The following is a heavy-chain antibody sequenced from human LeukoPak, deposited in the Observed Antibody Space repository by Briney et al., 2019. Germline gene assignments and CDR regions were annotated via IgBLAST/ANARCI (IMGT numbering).Heavy chain of an antibody. V-gene: IGHV1-2*02. J-gene: IGHJ4*02. CDR1: GYTFTGYY. CDR2: INPNSGGT. CDR3: ARDGLGYSYGLFDY. D-gene: IGHD5-18*01. Sequence: ASVKVSCTASGYTFTGYYMHWVRQAPGQGLEWMGWINPNSGGTNYAQKFQGRVTMTRDTSISTAYMELSRLRSDDTAVYYCARDGLGYSYGLFDYWGQGTLVTVSS.